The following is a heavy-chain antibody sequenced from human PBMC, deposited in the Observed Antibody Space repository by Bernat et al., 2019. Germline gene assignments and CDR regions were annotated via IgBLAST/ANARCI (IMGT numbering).Heavy chain of an antibody. V-gene: IGHV4-39*01. Sequence: QLQLQESGPGLVKPSETLSLTCTVSGGSISSSSYYWGWIRQPPGKGLEWIGSIYYSGSTYYNPSLKSRVTISVDTSKNQFSLKLSSVTAADTAVYYCARHVYDFWSASYARAESFQHRGQGTLDTVAS. CDR2: IYYSGST. CDR3: ARHVYDFWSASYARAESFQH. J-gene: IGHJ1*01. CDR1: GGSISSSSYY. D-gene: IGHD3-3*01.